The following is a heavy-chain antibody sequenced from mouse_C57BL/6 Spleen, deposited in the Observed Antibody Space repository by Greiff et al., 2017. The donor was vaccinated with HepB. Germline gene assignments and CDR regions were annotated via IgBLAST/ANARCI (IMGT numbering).Heavy chain of an antibody. V-gene: IGHV5-17*01. CDR3: ASPDSSGYVRFAY. CDR1: GFTFSDYG. J-gene: IGHJ3*01. D-gene: IGHD3-2*02. Sequence: EVHLVESGGGLVKPGGSLKLSCAASGFTFSDYGMHWVRQAPEKGLEWVAYISSGSSTIYYEDTVKGRFTISRDNAKNTLFLQMTSLRSEDTAMYYCASPDSSGYVRFAYWGQGTLVTVSA. CDR2: ISSGSSTI.